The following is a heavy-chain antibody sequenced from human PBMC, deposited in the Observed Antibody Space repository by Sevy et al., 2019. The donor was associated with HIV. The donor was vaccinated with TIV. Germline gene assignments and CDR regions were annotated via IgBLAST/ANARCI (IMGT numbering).Heavy chain of an antibody. Sequence: GGSLGLSWAASDFTFSSNAWGGFARPPGRGREGFSAIMGKGGNTHYEDPGRGRFTISGDNFKNTLYLQMNSRRAEDTALYYCARDGRGISAFDIWGPGTMVTVSS. CDR2: IMGKGGNT. J-gene: IGHJ3*02. CDR3: ARDGRGISAFDI. CDR1: DFTFSSNA. D-gene: IGHD3-3*02. V-gene: IGHV3-23*01.